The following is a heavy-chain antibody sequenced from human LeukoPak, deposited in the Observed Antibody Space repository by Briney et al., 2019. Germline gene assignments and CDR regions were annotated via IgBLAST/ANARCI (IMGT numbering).Heavy chain of an antibody. CDR3: ARRRCSGGSCYFDY. J-gene: IGHJ4*02. CDR1: GVSISSGGYY. V-gene: IGHV4-31*03. CDR2: IYYSGST. Sequence: SETLSLTCTVSGVSISSGGYYWSWIRQHPGKGLEWIGYIYYSGSTYYNPSLKSRVTISVDTSKNQFSLKLSSVTAADTAVYYCARRRCSGGSCYFDYWGQGTLVTVSS. D-gene: IGHD2-15*01.